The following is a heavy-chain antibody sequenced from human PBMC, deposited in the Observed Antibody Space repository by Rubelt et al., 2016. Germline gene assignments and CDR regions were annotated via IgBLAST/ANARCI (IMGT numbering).Heavy chain of an antibody. CDR3: ARTDSGYDWGHNWFDP. D-gene: IGHD5-12*01. CDR1: GGSISSYY. Sequence: QVQLQESGPGLVKPSETLSLTCTVSGGSISSYYWSWIRQPPGKGLEWIGYIYYSGSTYYTPSLKSRFSISVDTSKNQFSLKLSSVTAADTAVYYCARTDSGYDWGHNWFDPWGQGTLVTVSS. J-gene: IGHJ5*02. CDR2: IYYSGST. V-gene: IGHV4-59*06.